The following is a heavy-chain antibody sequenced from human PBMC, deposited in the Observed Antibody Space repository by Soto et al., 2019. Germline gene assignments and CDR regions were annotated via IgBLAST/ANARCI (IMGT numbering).Heavy chain of an antibody. CDR1: GFTFSRNT. V-gene: IGHV3-21*01. CDR2: ITSSGSYV. Sequence: LRLSCVTSGFTFSRNTMNWVRQAPGKGLEWVASITSSGSYVYYADSVKGRFSASRDNAKNSLSLQMDSLRPDDTAIYFCVKDEGIEAMDVWGQGTTVTVSS. CDR3: VKDEGIEAMDV. J-gene: IGHJ6*02. D-gene: IGHD3-3*02.